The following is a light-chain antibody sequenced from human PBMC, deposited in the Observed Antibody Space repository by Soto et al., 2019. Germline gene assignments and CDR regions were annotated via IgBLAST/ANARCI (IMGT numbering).Light chain of an antibody. V-gene: IGKV3-11*01. J-gene: IGKJ5*01. CDR2: DAS. Sequence: EIVLTQSPATLSLSPGERATLSCRASQSVSSYLAWYQQKPGQAPRLLIHDASNRATGIPARFSGSGSGTDFTVTISSLEPEDFAVYYCQQRSNWPPNTFGQGTRLEIK. CDR1: QSVSSY. CDR3: QQRSNWPPNT.